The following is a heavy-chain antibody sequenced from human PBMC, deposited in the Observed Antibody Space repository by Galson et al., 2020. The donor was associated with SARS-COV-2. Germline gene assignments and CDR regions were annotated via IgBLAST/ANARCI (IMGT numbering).Heavy chain of an antibody. Sequence: GESLKFSCAASGFTFSSYNMNWVRQAPGKGLEWLSYISRSSSTIYYADSVKGRFTISRDNAKNSLYLQMNSLRAEDTAVYYCVRWVYRDNSDYWGQGTPVTVSS. CDR2: ISRSSSTI. J-gene: IGHJ4*02. CDR1: GFTFSSYN. V-gene: IGHV3-48*04. CDR3: VRWVYRDNSDY. D-gene: IGHD1-1*01.